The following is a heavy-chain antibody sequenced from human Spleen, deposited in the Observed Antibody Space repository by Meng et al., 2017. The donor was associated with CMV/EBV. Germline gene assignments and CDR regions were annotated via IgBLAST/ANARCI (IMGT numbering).Heavy chain of an antibody. Sequence: SETLSLTCTVSGGSISSSSYYWGWIRQPPGKGLEWIGSIYYSGSTYYNPSLKSRVTISVDTSKNQFSLKLSSVTAADTAVYYCARDKGGVVNYDPIKWGQGTLVTVSS. CDR2: IYYSGST. CDR3: ARDKGGVVNYDPIK. CDR1: GGSISSSSYY. J-gene: IGHJ4*02. D-gene: IGHD3-3*01. V-gene: IGHV4-39*07.